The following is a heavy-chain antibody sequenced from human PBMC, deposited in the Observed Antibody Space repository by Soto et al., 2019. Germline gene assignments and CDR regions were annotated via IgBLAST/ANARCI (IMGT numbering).Heavy chain of an antibody. CDR1: GGSVSSGSYY. CDR3: ARDRSSGWLDY. Sequence: QLQLQESGPGLVKPSETLSLTCTVSGGSVSSGSYYWSWIRQPPGKGLEWIGYIYYSGSTNYNPSRKSRVTIAVDPSKNQFSLKLSSVTAADTAVYYWARDRSSGWLDYWGQGTLVTVSS. J-gene: IGHJ4*02. CDR2: IYYSGST. V-gene: IGHV4-61*01. D-gene: IGHD6-25*01.